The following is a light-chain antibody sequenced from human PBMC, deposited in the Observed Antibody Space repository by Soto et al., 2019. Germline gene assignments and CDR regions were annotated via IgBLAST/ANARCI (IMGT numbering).Light chain of an antibody. V-gene: IGKV1-16*01. CDR1: QNIDTY. J-gene: IGKJ4*01. CDR2: AAS. Sequence: DFLMTQSPSSLSASVGDRVTITCRASQNIDTYLNWYQQKPGKAPELLIYAASNLQGGVPSRFSGSGSGTDFTLTISSLQPDDFETYYCQQYNSYSPLTFGGGTKVDIK. CDR3: QQYNSYSPLT.